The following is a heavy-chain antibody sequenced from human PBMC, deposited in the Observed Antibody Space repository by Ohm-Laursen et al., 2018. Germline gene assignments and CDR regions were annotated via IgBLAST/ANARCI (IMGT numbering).Heavy chain of an antibody. J-gene: IGHJ4*02. CDR3: ARGGPIAAAGTWDY. V-gene: IGHV4-59*01. CDR1: GGSISSYY. D-gene: IGHD6-13*01. Sequence: GTLSLTCTVSGGSISSYYWSWIRQPPGKGLEWIGYIYYSGSTNYNPSLKSRVTISVDTSKNQFSLKLSSVTAADTAVYYCARGGPIAAAGTWDYWGQGTLVTVSS. CDR2: IYYSGST.